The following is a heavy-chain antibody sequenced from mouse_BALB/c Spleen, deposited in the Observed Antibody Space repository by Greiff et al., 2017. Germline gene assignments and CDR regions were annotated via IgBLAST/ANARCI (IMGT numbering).Heavy chain of an antibody. CDR2: ISSGGST. Sequence: EVKLMESGGGLVKPGGSLKLSCAASGFTFSSYAMSWVRQTPEKRLEWVASISSGGSTYYPDSVKGRFTISRDNARNILYLQMSSLRSEDTAMYYCARVITTVPYYFDYWGQGTTLTVSS. CDR3: ARVITTVPYYFDY. J-gene: IGHJ2*01. CDR1: GFTFSSYA. D-gene: IGHD1-2*01. V-gene: IGHV5-6-5*01.